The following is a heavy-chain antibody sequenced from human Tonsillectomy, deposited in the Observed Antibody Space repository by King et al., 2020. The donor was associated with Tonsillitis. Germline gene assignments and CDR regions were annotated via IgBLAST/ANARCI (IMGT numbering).Heavy chain of an antibody. J-gene: IGHJ4*02. Sequence: QLQESGPGLVKPSETLSLTCTVSGGSISSSSYYWGWIRQPPGKGLEWIGSIYYSGSTYYNPSLKSRVTISVDMSKNQFSLKLSSVTAADTAVYYCARQGRWLQLDFDYWGQGTLVTVSS. CDR1: GGSISSSSYY. D-gene: IGHD5-24*01. V-gene: IGHV4-39*07. CDR2: IYYSGST. CDR3: ARQGRWLQLDFDY.